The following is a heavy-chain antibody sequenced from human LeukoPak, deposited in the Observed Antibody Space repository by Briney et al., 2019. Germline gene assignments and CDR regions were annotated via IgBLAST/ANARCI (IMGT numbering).Heavy chain of an antibody. CDR1: GGTFSSYA. D-gene: IGHD3-3*01. CDR2: IIPIFGTA. J-gene: IGHJ6*03. CDR3: ARGGYDFWSRDYYYMDV. Sequence: SVKVSCKASGGTFSSYAISWVRQAPGQGLEWMGGIIPIFGTANYAQKFRGSVIITGDKFTSTAYMELSSLRSEDTAVYYCARGGYDFWSRDYYYMDVWGKGTTVTVSS. V-gene: IGHV1-69*06.